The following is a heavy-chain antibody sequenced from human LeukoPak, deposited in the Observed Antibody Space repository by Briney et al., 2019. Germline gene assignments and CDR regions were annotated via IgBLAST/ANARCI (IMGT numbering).Heavy chain of an antibody. CDR2: FDPEDGET. CDR1: GYTLTELS. CDR3: ATTHPGYCTNGVCYTTPYFDY. J-gene: IGHJ4*02. Sequence: GASVNVSCKVSGYTLTELSMHWVRQAPGKGLEWMGGFDPEDGETIYAQKFQGRVTMTEDTSTDTAYMELSSLRSEDTAVYYCATTHPGYCTNGVCYTTPYFDYWGQGTLVTVSS. D-gene: IGHD2-8*01. V-gene: IGHV1-24*01.